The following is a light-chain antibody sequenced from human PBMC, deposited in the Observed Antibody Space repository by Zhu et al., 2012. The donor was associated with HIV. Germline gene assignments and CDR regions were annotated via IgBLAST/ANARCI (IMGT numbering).Light chain of an antibody. CDR1: RSVRSF. CDR3: QQRSNWPPT. Sequence: IVLTQSPATLSLSPGERATVSCRASRSVRSFLAWYQQKPGQAPRLLIYDTSKRAAGIPARFSGSGSETDFTLTISSLEPEDFALYYCQQRSNWPPTFGQGTKVEIK. V-gene: IGKV3-11*01. J-gene: IGKJ1*01. CDR2: DTS.